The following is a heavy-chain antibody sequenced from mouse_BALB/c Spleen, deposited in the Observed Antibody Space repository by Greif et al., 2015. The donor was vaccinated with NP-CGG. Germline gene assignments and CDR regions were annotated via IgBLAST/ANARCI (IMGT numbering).Heavy chain of an antibody. J-gene: IGHJ4*01. D-gene: IGHD1-1*01. CDR1: GFTFSSFG. CDR3: ARSYYGSRNAMDY. Sequence: EVKVVESGGGLVQPGGSRKLSCAASGFTFSSFGMHWVRQAPEKGLEWVAYISSGSSTIYYADTVKGRFTISRDNPKNTLFPQMTSLRSEDTAMYYCARSYYGSRNAMDYWGQGTSVTVSS. V-gene: IGHV5-17*02. CDR2: ISSGSSTI.